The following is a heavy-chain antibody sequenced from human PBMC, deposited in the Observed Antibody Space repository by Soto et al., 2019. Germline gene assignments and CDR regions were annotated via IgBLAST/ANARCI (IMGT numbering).Heavy chain of an antibody. V-gene: IGHV2-70*01. CDR2: IDWDEDK. CDR1: GFSLSTSGMC. D-gene: IGHD6-19*01. J-gene: IGHJ4*02. CDR3: ARIAVAGTGAEVFDY. Sequence: SGPTLVNPTPALTLTCTFSGFSLSTSGMCVSWIRQPPGKALEWLALIDWDEDKYYSTSLKTRLTISKGTSKNQLVLTMTNMDPVDTATYYCARIAVAGTGAEVFDYWGQGTLVTVSS.